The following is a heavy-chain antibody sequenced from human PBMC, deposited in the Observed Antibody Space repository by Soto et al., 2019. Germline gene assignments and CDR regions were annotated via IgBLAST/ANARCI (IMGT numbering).Heavy chain of an antibody. J-gene: IGHJ3*02. V-gene: IGHV3-30*18. CDR2: ISYDGSNK. CDR3: AKDNGSGCDWLRVGDASDI. CDR1: GFTFSSYG. Sequence: QVQLVESGGGVVQPGRSLRLSSAAAGFTFSSYGMHWVRQAPGKRLEWVAVISYDGSNKYYADSVKGRFTISRDNSKNTLYLQMNSQRGEDTAVYYCAKDNGSGCDWLRVGDASDIWCQGTMVTVSS. D-gene: IGHD5-12*01.